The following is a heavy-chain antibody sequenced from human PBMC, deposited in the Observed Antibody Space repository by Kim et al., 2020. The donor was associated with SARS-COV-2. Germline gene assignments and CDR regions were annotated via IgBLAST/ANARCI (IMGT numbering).Heavy chain of an antibody. J-gene: IGHJ4*02. CDR2: IYYSGNT. D-gene: IGHD3-3*01. Sequence: SETLSLTCTVSGGSVSSGSYFWSWIRQPPGKGLEWIGYIYYSGNTNYNPSLKSRVTMSVDTSMNQFSLKLRSVTAADTAVYYCARAPNDFWSGYPYYFDYWGQGTLVTVSS. V-gene: IGHV4-61*01. CDR3: ARAPNDFWSGYPYYFDY. CDR1: GGSVSSGSYF.